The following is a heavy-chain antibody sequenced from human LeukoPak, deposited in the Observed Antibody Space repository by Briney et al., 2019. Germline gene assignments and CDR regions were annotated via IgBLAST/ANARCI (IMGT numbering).Heavy chain of an antibody. D-gene: IGHD2-2*03. CDR2: ICSIGGST. CDR1: GFTFSSYA. V-gene: IGHV3-64*01. Sequence: GGPLRLSCAASGFTFSSYAMLWVRPAPGKGREYVSAICSIGGSTYYANAVKGRFTISRDNSTNTLHLHLGSLRAEDMAVYYCARSANLDIVVVPGSQYYMDVWGKGTPVTVSS. CDR3: ARSANLDIVVVPGSQYYMDV. J-gene: IGHJ6*03.